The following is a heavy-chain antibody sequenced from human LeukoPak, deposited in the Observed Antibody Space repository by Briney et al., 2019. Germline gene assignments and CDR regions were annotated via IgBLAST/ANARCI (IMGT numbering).Heavy chain of an antibody. CDR3: TTEKYDFWSGYALGY. V-gene: IGHV3-15*01. Sequence: PGGSLRLSCAASGFTFSNAWMSWVRQAPGKGLEWVGRIKSKTDGGTTDYAAPVKDRFTISRDDSKNTLYLQMNSLKTEDTAVYYCTTEKYDFWSGYALGYWGQGTLVTVSS. J-gene: IGHJ4*02. CDR2: IKSKTDGGTT. D-gene: IGHD3/OR15-3a*01. CDR1: GFTFSNAW.